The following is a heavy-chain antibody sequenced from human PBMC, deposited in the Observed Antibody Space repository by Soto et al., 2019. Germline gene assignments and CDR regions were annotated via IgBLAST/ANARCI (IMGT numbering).Heavy chain of an antibody. D-gene: IGHD6-19*01. V-gene: IGHV3-23*01. J-gene: IGHJ4*02. CDR1: GFTFSSYA. Sequence: GGSLRLSCAASGFTFSSYAMSWVRQAPGKGLDWVSVISGSGENTYYADSVKGRFTISRDNSKNTLYLQMNSLRAEDTAVYYCAKGSIAVAGYTTPFDYWGQGALVTVSS. CDR3: AKGSIAVAGYTTPFDY. CDR2: ISGSGENT.